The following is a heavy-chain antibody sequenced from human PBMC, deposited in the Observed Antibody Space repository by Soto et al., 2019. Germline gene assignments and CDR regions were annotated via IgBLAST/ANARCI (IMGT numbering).Heavy chain of an antibody. CDR1: GGSISSSNW. CDR3: TRDGGSSPPGY. D-gene: IGHD2-15*01. V-gene: IGHV4-4*02. Sequence: QVQLQESGPGLVKPSGTLSLTCDVSGGSISSSNWWSWVRQPPGKGLEWIGEIFHSGRTNYNPSLKSRVPISIDKSKTHFSLRLNSVTAADTAVYYCTRDGGSSPPGYWGQGTLVTVSS. CDR2: IFHSGRT. J-gene: IGHJ4*02.